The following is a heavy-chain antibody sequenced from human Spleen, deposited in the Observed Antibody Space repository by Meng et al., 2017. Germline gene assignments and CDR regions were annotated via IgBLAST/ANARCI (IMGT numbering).Heavy chain of an antibody. CDR1: GFSFSTYS. J-gene: IGHJ4*02. D-gene: IGHD2-15*01. CDR3: AINRAGYCGGGSCYDY. V-gene: IGHV3-23*01. Sequence: GGSLRLSCAASGFSFSTYSVSWVRQAPGKGLEWVSGVRGGGVYYADSVKGRFTISRDNSKNTLYLQMNSLRAEDTAIYYCAINRAGYCGGGSCYDYWGQGTLVTVSS. CDR2: VRGGGV.